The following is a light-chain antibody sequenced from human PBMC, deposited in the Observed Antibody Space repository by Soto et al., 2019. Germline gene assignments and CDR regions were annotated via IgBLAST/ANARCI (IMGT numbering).Light chain of an antibody. J-gene: IGKJ1*01. Sequence: EMVMTQSPATLSVSPGERATLSCRARESVSSYLAWSQQKPGQPPRLPIYVASTRAAGIPARFTGSGSGTESTFTTSSLQSEDVAVYYCQQYKYCAPRFGQGTKIEIK. CDR1: ESVSSY. V-gene: IGKV3-15*01. CDR3: QQYKYCAPR. CDR2: VAS.